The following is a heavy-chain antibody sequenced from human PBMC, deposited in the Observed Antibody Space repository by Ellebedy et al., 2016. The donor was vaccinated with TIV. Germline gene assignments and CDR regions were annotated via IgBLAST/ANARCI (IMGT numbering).Heavy chain of an antibody. CDR1: GYTFTGYY. J-gene: IGHJ4*02. CDR3: ARLSQYYYDSSGYYPGDY. CDR2: INPNSGGT. Sequence: ASVKVSCKASGYTFTGYYMRWVRQAPGQGLEWMGWINPNSGGTNYAQKFQGRVTMTRDTSISTAYMELSRLRSDDTAVYYCARLSQYYYDSSGYYPGDYWGQGTLVTVSS. V-gene: IGHV1-2*02. D-gene: IGHD3-22*01.